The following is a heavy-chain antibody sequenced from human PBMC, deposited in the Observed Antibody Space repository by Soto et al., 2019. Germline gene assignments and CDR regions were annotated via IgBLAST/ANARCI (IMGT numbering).Heavy chain of an antibody. Sequence: QVQLMESGGGLVKPGGSLRLSCAASGFTFSDYYMSWIRQAPGKGLEWVSYIVSGSDYTNYADSVRGRFTISRDNAKNSLFLEMNSLRPDDTAVYYCARLRASTWYLGGYLDYWGLGTLVTVSS. CDR2: IVSGSDYT. D-gene: IGHD6-13*01. V-gene: IGHV3-11*06. CDR1: GFTFSDYY. CDR3: ARLRASTWYLGGYLDY. J-gene: IGHJ4*02.